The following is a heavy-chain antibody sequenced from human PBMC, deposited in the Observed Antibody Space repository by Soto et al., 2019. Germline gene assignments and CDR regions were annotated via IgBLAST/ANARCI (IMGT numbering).Heavy chain of an antibody. D-gene: IGHD2-2*01. J-gene: IGHJ4*02. CDR3: ARDHNGGDQLLSYIFDY. CDR2: TYYRSKWYN. Sequence: TCAISGDSVSSNSAAWNWIRQSPSRGLEWLGRTYYRSKWYNDYAVSVKSRITINPDTSKNQFSLQLNSVTPEDTAVYYCARDHNGGDQLLSYIFDYWGQGTLVTVSS. CDR1: GDSVSSNSAA. V-gene: IGHV6-1*01.